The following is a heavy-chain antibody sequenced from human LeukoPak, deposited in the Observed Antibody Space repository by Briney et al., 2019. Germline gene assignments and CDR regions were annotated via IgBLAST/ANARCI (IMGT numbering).Heavy chain of an antibody. Sequence: GGSLRLSCAASGFTFTTYWMSWVRQAPGRGLEWVADINQDGSEKYYVDSVKGRFTISRDNAKISLYLLMNSLRAEDTAVYYCARNLPHDYWGQGTLVTVSS. V-gene: IGHV3-7*01. CDR2: INQDGSEK. CDR3: ARNLPHDY. CDR1: GFTFTTYW. J-gene: IGHJ4*02.